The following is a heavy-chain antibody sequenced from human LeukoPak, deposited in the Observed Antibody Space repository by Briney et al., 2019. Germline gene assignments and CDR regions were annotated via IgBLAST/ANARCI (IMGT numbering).Heavy chain of an antibody. Sequence: GGSLRLSCAASGFTFDVYTMHWVRQAPGKGLEWVSLISWDGGSTYYADSVKGRFTISRDNSKNTLYLQMNSLRAEDTAVYYCAKAEGFRYYGMDVWGQGTTVTVSS. D-gene: IGHD2/OR15-2a*01. J-gene: IGHJ6*02. CDR1: GFTFDVYT. CDR3: AKAEGFRYYGMDV. V-gene: IGHV3-43*01. CDR2: ISWDGGST.